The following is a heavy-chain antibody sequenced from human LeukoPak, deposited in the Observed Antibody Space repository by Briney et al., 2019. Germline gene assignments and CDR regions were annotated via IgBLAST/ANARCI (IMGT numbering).Heavy chain of an antibody. Sequence: ASVKVSCKASGYTFTDYFMHWVRQAPGQGLEWMGLSNPHSGGTNYAQKFQGRVTMTRDTSISTAYVELNRLRSDDTAVYYCARGGLPAFYYYMDVWGKGTTVTVSS. CDR2: SNPHSGGT. D-gene: IGHD1-26*01. J-gene: IGHJ6*03. V-gene: IGHV1-2*02. CDR1: GYTFTDYF. CDR3: ARGGLPAFYYYMDV.